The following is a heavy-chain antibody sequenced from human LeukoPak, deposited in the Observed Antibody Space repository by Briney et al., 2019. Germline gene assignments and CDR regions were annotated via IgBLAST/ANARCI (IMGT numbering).Heavy chain of an antibody. CDR2: ISAYNGNT. Sequence: ASVKASCKASGYTFTSYGISWVRQAPGQGLEWMGWISAYNGNTNYAQKLQGRVTMTTDTSTSTAYMELRSLRSDDTAVYYCARRSHPQIYWGGAYYYGMDVWGQGTTVTVSS. V-gene: IGHV1-18*01. J-gene: IGHJ6*02. CDR3: ARRSHPQIYWGGAYYYGMDV. D-gene: IGHD2-21*01. CDR1: GYTFTSYG.